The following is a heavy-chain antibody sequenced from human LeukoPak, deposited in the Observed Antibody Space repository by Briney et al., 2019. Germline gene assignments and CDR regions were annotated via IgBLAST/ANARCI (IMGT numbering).Heavy chain of an antibody. CDR1: GFTFNRNA. Sequence: GGSLRLSCAASGFTFNRNAISWVRQAPGKGLEWVSTMGGSGDKTFYADSAKGRFTISRDNSKNMLHLQMSSLTAEDTALYYCVRRGDASSGWGDHDYWGQGALVTVSS. D-gene: IGHD6-19*01. CDR3: VRRGDASSGWGDHDY. J-gene: IGHJ4*02. CDR2: MGGSGDKT. V-gene: IGHV3-23*01.